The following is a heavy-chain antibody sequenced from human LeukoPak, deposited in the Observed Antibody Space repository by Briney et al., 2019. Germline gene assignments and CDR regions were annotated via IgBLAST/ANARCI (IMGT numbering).Heavy chain of an antibody. V-gene: IGHV3-7*03. CDR3: AKTTRCSSTSCYFGDYYMDV. D-gene: IGHD2-2*01. CDR1: GFTFSSYL. Sequence: GGSLRLSCAASGFTFSSYLMSWVRQAPGKGLEWVANINQDGSEKYYVDSVKGRFTISRDNAKNSLYLQMNSLRAEDTALYYCAKTTRCSSTSCYFGDYYMDVWGKGTTVTISS. J-gene: IGHJ6*03. CDR2: INQDGSEK.